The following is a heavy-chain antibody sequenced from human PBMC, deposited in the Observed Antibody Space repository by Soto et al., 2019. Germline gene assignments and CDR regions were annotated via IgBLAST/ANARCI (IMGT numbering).Heavy chain of an antibody. V-gene: IGHV5-10-1*01. Sequence: GESLKISCKGSGYSFAGYWSTWVRQKPGKGLEWMGRIDPSDSQTYYSPSFRGHVTISVTKSITTVFLQWSSLRASDTAMYYCARQIYDSDTGPNFQYYFDSWGQVTPVTVSS. J-gene: IGHJ4*02. CDR3: ARQIYDSDTGPNFQYYFDS. D-gene: IGHD3-22*01. CDR1: GYSFAGYW. CDR2: IDPSDSQT.